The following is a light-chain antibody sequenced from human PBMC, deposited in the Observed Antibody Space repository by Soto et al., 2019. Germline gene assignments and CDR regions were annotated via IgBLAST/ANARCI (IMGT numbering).Light chain of an antibody. CDR1: QNITTC. J-gene: IGKJ1*01. Sequence: DIHMTQSPSSLCASIRDRVSITCRASQNITTCLHWYQQRPGRSPNLLIYAASHLQNGVPSRFSGSGSGPDLTLTIDSRQPEDFATYYCQQSYTAPWTFGQGTKVESK. CDR3: QQSYTAPWT. V-gene: IGKV1-39*01. CDR2: AAS.